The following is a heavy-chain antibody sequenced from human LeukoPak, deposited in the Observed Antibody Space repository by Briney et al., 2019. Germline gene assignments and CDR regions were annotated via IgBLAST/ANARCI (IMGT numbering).Heavy chain of an antibody. Sequence: GRSLRLSCAASGFTFSSYAMHRVRQAPGKGLEWVAVISYDGSNKYYADSVKGRFTISRDNSKNTLYLQMNSLRAEDTAVYYCARDMKQNPNWGQGTLVTVSS. J-gene: IGHJ4*02. CDR2: ISYDGSNK. CDR1: GFTFSSYA. V-gene: IGHV3-30-3*01. D-gene: IGHD1-14*01. CDR3: ARDMKQNPN.